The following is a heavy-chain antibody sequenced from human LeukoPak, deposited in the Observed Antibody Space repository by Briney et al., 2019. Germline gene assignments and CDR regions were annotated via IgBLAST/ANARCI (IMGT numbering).Heavy chain of an antibody. J-gene: IGHJ3*01. CDR1: GGPTTRSAYY. CDR2: IYSNGDT. D-gene: IGHD5-24*01. Sequence: PSETLSLTCTVSGGPTTRSAYYWVWVRQSPGRGLEWLGSIYSNGDTYYNPSFESRVTIAIETSKNQFSLKMTSVTAADTAAYYCTSRGFRLPLDAFDVWGQGTRVAVSS. CDR3: TSRGFRLPLDAFDV. V-gene: IGHV4-39*01.